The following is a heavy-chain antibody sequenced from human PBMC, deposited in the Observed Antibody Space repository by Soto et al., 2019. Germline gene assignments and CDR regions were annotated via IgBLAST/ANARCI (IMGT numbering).Heavy chain of an antibody. D-gene: IGHD5-12*01. J-gene: IGHJ6*02. CDR2: INSDGSST. V-gene: IGHV3-74*01. Sequence: GGSLRLSCAASGFTFSSYWMHWVRQAPGKGLVWVSRINSDGSSTSYADSVKGRFTISRDNAKNTLYLQMNSLRAEDTAVYYCARGMATRYYGMDVWGQGTTVTVSS. CDR1: GFTFSSYW. CDR3: ARGMATRYYGMDV.